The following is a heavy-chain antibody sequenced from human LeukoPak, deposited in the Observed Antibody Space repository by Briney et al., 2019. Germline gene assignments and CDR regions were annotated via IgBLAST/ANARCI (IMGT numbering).Heavy chain of an antibody. J-gene: IGHJ4*02. CDR2: VNLQGST. V-gene: IGHV4-4*02. CDR3: AREGGPYRPLDY. CDR1: GGSITNTNY. Sequence: SETLSLTSGVSGGSITNTNYWAWVRQPPGKGLEWIGEVNLQGSTNYNPSLLGPVALAVDTSANNISLHLTSVTAADTAVYYCAREGGPYRPLDYSGQGTLVSVSS.